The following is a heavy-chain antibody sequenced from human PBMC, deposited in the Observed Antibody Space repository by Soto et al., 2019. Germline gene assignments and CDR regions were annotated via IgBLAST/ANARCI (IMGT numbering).Heavy chain of an antibody. V-gene: IGHV1-3*04. CDR3: AKDSRHNEELVVIPKHVKGHGDYELVDNSYHMDL. Sequence: QVQLVQSGSEVKKPGASVKVSCKASGYIFTSHAIQWVRQAPGQRFEWMGWINTGNGDTKSSKKFQGRVTISGDTSATTADMDLIGLGTEDTDKYYCAKDSRHNEELVVIPKHVKGHGDYELVDNSYHMDLLGKGTTVTVSS. CDR1: GYIFTSHA. J-gene: IGHJ6*03. D-gene: IGHD4-17*01. CDR2: INTGNGDT.